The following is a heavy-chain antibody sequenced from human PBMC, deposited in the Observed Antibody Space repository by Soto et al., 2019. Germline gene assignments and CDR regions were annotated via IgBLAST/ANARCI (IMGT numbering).Heavy chain of an antibody. CDR2: IYYIGAY. CDR3: ARTPETRDWLDP. Sequence: SETLSLTCSVSGASVSSYYWSWVRQPPGKGLEWIGYIYYIGAYNYNPSLKGRVTISVDTSKNQFSLKLTSVTAADTAVYYCARTPETRDWLDPWGQGTLVTVSS. CDR1: GASVSSYY. D-gene: IGHD1-7*01. V-gene: IGHV4-59*02. J-gene: IGHJ5*02.